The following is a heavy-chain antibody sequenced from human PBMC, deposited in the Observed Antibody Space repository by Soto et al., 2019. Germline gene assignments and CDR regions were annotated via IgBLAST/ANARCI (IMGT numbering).Heavy chain of an antibody. Sequence: SETLSLTCAVYGGSFSGYYWSWIRQPPGKGLEWIGEINHSGSTNYNPSLKSRVTISVDTSKNQFSLKLSSVTAADTAVYYCARAALVEQGTRYAFDIWGQGTMVTVSS. CDR1: GGSFSGYY. CDR3: ARAALVEQGTRYAFDI. CDR2: INHSGST. J-gene: IGHJ3*02. V-gene: IGHV4-34*01. D-gene: IGHD2-15*01.